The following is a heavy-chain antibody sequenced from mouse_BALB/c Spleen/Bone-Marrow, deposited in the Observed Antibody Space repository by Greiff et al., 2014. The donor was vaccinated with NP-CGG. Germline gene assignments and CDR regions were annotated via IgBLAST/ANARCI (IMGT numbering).Heavy chain of an antibody. D-gene: IGHD2-1*01. J-gene: IGHJ4*01. CDR2: IDPANGNT. CDR1: GFNIKDTY. CDR3: ASSGNYEGGAMDY. V-gene: IGHV14-3*02. Sequence: DVQLQESGAELVKPGASVKLSCTASGFNIKDTYMHWVKQRPEQGLEWIGRIDPANGNTKYVPTFQGKATITADTSSNTAYLQHSSLTSEDTAVYYCASSGNYEGGAMDYWGQGISVTVSS.